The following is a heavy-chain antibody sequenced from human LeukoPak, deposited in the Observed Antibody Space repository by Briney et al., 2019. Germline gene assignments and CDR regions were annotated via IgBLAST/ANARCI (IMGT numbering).Heavy chain of an antibody. CDR1: GFTFSSYG. CDR2: IRYDGSNK. CDR3: ASGGGHYYYYYMDV. J-gene: IGHJ6*03. V-gene: IGHV3-30*02. D-gene: IGHD2-15*01. Sequence: PGGSLRLSCAASGFTFSSYGMHWVRQAPGKGLEWVAFIRYDGSNKYYADSVKGRFTISRDNAKNSLYLQMNSLRADDTAVYYCASGGGHYYYYYMDVWGKGTTVTVSS.